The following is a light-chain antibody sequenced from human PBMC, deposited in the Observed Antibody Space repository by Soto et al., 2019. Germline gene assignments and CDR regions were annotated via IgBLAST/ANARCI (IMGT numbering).Light chain of an antibody. CDR2: EVN. CDR1: SSDIGAYDY. Sequence: QSALTQPASGSGSPGESIIISCTGSSSDIGAYDYVSWYQHHPGRAPKVIIFEVNDRASGVSHRFSGSKSGNTASLTISGLQAEDEADYYCCSYTGTTSPWVFGGGTKLTVL. J-gene: IGLJ3*02. CDR3: CSYTGTTSPWV. V-gene: IGLV2-14*01.